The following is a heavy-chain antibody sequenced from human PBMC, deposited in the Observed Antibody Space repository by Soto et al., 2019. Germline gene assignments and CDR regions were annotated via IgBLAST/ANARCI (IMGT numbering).Heavy chain of an antibody. Sequence: QLQLQESGPGLVKPSETLSLTCTVSGGSISSSSYYWGWIRQPPGKGLEWIGSIYYSGSTYYNPSLKSRVTISVDTSKNQFSLKLSSVTAADTAVYYCARHPNANDYIWGSHDYWGQGTLVTVSS. CDR1: GGSISSSSYY. CDR3: ARHPNANDYIWGSHDY. V-gene: IGHV4-39*01. CDR2: IYYSGST. D-gene: IGHD3-16*01. J-gene: IGHJ4*02.